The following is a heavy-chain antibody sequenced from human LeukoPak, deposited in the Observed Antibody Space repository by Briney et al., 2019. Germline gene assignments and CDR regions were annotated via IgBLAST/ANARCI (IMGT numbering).Heavy chain of an antibody. CDR2: ISNSGGST. Sequence: GGSLRLSCAASGFTFSSYVMSWVRQAPGKGLEWVSSISNSGGSTYYADSVKGRFTISRDNSKNTLYLQMNSLRAEDTAVYYCAKDIYGDYGMDVWGQGTTVTVSS. V-gene: IGHV3-23*01. J-gene: IGHJ6*02. D-gene: IGHD4-17*01. CDR3: AKDIYGDYGMDV. CDR1: GFTFSSYV.